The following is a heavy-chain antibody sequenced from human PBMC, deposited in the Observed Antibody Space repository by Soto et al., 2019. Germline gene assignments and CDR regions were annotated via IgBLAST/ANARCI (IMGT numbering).Heavy chain of an antibody. CDR2: INHNTNT. J-gene: IGHJ4*02. V-gene: IGHV4-34*01. Sequence: SEXLSLTCAVYGGSFSDTYWNWFRQPPGKGLEWIGEINHNTNTIYNPSLTSRVTISVDTSKNQFSLKLNSVTAADTAIYYCAKGLASEKVASWGQGTLVTVSS. CDR1: GGSFSDTY. CDR3: AKGLASEKVAS. D-gene: IGHD3-10*01.